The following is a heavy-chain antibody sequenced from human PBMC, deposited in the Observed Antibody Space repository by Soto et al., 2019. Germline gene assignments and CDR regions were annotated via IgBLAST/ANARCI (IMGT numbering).Heavy chain of an antibody. J-gene: IGHJ3*02. CDR1: GFTFSSYS. CDR3: EGEFGELLHRAFEI. V-gene: IGHV3-21*01. D-gene: IGHD3-10*01. Sequence: GGSLRLSCAASGFTFSSYSMNWVRQTPGKGLEWVSSISSSSSYIYYADSVKGRFTISRDNAKNSLYLQMNSLRAEDTAVYYCEGEFGELLHRAFEIWGKGTMVTVSS. CDR2: ISSSSSYI.